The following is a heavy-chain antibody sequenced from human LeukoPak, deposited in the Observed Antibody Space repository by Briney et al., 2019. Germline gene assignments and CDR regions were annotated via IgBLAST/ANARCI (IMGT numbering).Heavy chain of an antibody. Sequence: ASVKVSCKVSGYTFTDYYMHWVQQAPGKGLEWMGLVDPEDGETTYAEKFQGRVTITADTSTDTAYMELSSLRSEDTAVYYCATYWELLGNLAFDYWGQGTLVTVSS. CDR2: VDPEDGET. V-gene: IGHV1-69-2*01. CDR3: ATYWELLGNLAFDY. CDR1: GYTFTDYY. D-gene: IGHD1-26*01. J-gene: IGHJ4*02.